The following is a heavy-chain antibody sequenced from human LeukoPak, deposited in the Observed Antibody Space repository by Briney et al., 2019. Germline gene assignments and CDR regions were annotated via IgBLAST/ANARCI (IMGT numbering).Heavy chain of an antibody. CDR3: ARARTSMVNPYWFFDL. V-gene: IGHV3-53*01. CDR1: GFTVSSSY. D-gene: IGHD5-18*01. Sequence: GGSLRLSCAASGFTVSSSYMSWVRQAPGKGLEWVSVFYSGGTTYDADSVKGRFTISRDNSKNTLYLQMNSLRAEDTAVYYCARARTSMVNPYWFFDLWGRGTLVTVSS. CDR2: FYSGGTT. J-gene: IGHJ2*01.